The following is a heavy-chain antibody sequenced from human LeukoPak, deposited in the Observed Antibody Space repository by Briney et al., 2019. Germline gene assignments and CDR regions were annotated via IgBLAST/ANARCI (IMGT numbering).Heavy chain of an antibody. D-gene: IGHD2-2*01. V-gene: IGHV4-30-4*08. CDR2: IYYSGST. CDR1: GGSISSGDYY. J-gene: IGHJ6*04. CDR3: ARVNCSSTSCYSGVDV. Sequence: PSQTLSLTCTVSGGSISSGDYYWSWIRQPPGKGLEWIGYIYYSGSTYYNPSLKSRVTISVDTSKNQFSLKLSSVTAADTAVYYCARVNCSSTSCYSGVDVWGKGTTVTVSS.